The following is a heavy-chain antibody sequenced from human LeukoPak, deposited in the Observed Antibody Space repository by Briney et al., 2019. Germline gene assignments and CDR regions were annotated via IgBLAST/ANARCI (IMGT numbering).Heavy chain of an antibody. CDR2: IYPGDSDT. V-gene: IGHV5-51*01. CDR3: ARGTTGTTPYFDY. J-gene: IGHJ4*02. CDR1: GYSLTSYW. Sequence: GESLKISCKGSGYSLTSYWIGWVRQMPGKGLEWMGIIYPGDSDTRYSPSFQGQVTITADKSISTAYLQWSSLKASDTAMYYCARGTTGTTPYFDYWGQGTLVTVSS. D-gene: IGHD1-1*01.